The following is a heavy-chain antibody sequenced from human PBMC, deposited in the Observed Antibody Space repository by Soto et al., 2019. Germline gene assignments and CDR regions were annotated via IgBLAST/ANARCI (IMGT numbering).Heavy chain of an antibody. CDR3: AREVDSKKYERRNWFDP. J-gene: IGHJ5*02. V-gene: IGHV4-59*01. CDR1: GGSISSYY. Sequence: SETLSLTCTVSGGSISSYYWSWTRQPPGKGLEWIGYIYYSGSTNYNPSLKSRVTISVDTSKNQFSLKLSSVTAADTAVYYCAREVDSKKYERRNWFDPWGQGTLVTVSS. D-gene: IGHD2-15*01. CDR2: IYYSGST.